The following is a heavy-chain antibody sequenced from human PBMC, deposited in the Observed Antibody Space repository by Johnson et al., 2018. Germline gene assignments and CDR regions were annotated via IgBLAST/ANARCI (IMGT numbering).Heavy chain of an antibody. CDR2: ISGGST. CDR3: AKDRYSSGREYFQH. CDR1: GFSFSTYG. J-gene: IGHJ1*01. Sequence: QVQLVQSGGGVVQPGGSLRLSCAASGFSFSTYGMHWIRQAPGKGLERVSSISGGSTYYADSRKGIFTISSDNSKHTLYLQMNSLRAEDTAVYYCAKDRYSSGREYFQHWGQGTLVTVSS. V-gene: IGHV3-NL1*01. D-gene: IGHD6-19*01.